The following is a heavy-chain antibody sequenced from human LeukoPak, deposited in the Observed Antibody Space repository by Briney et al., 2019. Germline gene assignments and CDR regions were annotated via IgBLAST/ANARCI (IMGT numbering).Heavy chain of an antibody. J-gene: IGHJ5*02. V-gene: IGHV3-21*01. CDR2: ISSSSSYI. CDR3: ARDTGGYPNWFDP. D-gene: IGHD2-8*02. CDR1: GFTFSSYN. Sequence: GGSLRLSCAASGFTFSSYNMNWVRQAPGKGLEWVSSISSSSSYIYYADSVKGRFTISRDNAKNSLYLQMNSLRAEDTAVYYCARDTGGYPNWFDPWGQGTLVTVSS.